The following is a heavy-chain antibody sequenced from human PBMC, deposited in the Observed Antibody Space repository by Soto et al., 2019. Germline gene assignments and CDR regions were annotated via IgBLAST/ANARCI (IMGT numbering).Heavy chain of an antibody. J-gene: IGHJ6*02. CDR2: IKSKTNGGTT. CDR3: SISIYGDYGTDHYYYYAIDV. V-gene: IGHV3-15*01. Sequence: GGSLRLSCAASGLTFSNAWMTWVRQAPGKGLEWVGHIKSKTNGGTTDYAAPVKGRFTISRDDSKSTVYLQMNSLKTEDTAVYYCSISIYGDYGTDHYYYYAIDVWGQGTTFTDSS. CDR1: GLTFSNAW. D-gene: IGHD4-17*01.